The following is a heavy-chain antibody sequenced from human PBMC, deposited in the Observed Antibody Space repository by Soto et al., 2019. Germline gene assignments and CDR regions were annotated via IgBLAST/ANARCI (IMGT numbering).Heavy chain of an antibody. D-gene: IGHD3-16*01. J-gene: IGHJ4*02. CDR1: GLTFSKYG. V-gene: IGHV3-33*01. Sequence: GGSLRLSCAASGLTFSKYGMHWVRQAPGKGLEWVSFIWHDGSKNYYADSVKGRFTISRDNFKNTLYLQMSSLTAEDTAVYYSARDGPRGEPLVGGVMGFFDYGGQGTLVTVS. CDR2: IWHDGSKN. CDR3: ARDGPRGEPLVGGVMGFFDY.